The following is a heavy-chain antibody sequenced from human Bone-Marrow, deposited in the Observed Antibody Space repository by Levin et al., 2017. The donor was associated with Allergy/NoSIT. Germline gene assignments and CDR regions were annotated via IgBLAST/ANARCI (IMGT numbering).Heavy chain of an antibody. Sequence: SCAASGFNFRKYAMSWVRQAPGKGLEWVAGISADGGSTDYADSVKGRFVVSRDTPKNTMFLQMNSLRFEDTALYYCARGVEAAAVPGYWGPGTLV. V-gene: IGHV3-23*01. D-gene: IGHD2-2*01. CDR3: ARGVEAAAVPGY. J-gene: IGHJ4*02. CDR2: ISADGGST. CDR1: GFNFRKYA.